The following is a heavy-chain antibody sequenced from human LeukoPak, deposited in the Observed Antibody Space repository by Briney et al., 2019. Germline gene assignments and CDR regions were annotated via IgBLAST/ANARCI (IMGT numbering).Heavy chain of an antibody. CDR3: ARDVTAFDY. CDR2: IKEDGTEK. CDR1: GLTFSSYW. D-gene: IGHD3-16*01. V-gene: IGHV3-7*05. Sequence: GGSLRLSCAASGLTFSSYWMSWVRQAPGKGLEWVANIKEDGTEKYYVDFVKGRFTISRDNAKNSLYLQMNSLRAEDTAVYYCARDVTAFDYWGQGTLDTVSS. J-gene: IGHJ4*02.